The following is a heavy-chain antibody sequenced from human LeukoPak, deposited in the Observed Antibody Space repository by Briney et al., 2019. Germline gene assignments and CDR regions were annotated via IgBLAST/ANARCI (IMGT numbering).Heavy chain of an antibody. D-gene: IGHD6-19*01. CDR3: ARDLGYSSGPNY. J-gene: IGHJ4*02. Sequence: GGSLRLSCAASGFTFNNYAMSWVRQAPGKGREWVSSISSGSSFTYYVDSVKGRFTISRDNAKNSLYLQMNSLRAEDTAVYYCARDLGYSSGPNYRGQGTRVTVSS. V-gene: IGHV3-21*01. CDR1: GFTFNNYA. CDR2: ISSGSSFT.